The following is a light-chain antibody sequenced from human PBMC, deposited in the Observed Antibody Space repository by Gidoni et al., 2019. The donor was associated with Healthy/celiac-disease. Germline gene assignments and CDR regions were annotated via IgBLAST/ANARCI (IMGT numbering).Light chain of an antibody. CDR3: QQYYSTSFT. V-gene: IGKV1-NL1*01. CDR1: QGISNS. J-gene: IGKJ3*01. CDR2: AAS. Sequence: DIQMTQSPSSLSASVGDRVTITCRASQGISNSLAWYQQKPGKAPKLLLYAASRLESGVPSRFSGSGSGTDYTLTISSLQPEDFATYYCQQYYSTSFTFXPXTKVDIK.